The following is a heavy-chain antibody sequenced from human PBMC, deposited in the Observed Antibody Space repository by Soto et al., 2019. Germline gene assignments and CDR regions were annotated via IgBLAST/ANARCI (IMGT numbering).Heavy chain of an antibody. J-gene: IGHJ4*02. V-gene: IGHV4-39*01. CDR1: GGSISSSSYY. Sequence: SETLSLTCTVSGGSISSSSYYWGWIRQPPGKGLEWIGSIYYSGSTYYNPSLKSRVTISVDTSKNQFSLKLSSVTAADTAVYYCARPRYSSSWYYFDYWGQGTLVTVSS. CDR3: ARPRYSSSWYYFDY. CDR2: IYYSGST. D-gene: IGHD6-13*01.